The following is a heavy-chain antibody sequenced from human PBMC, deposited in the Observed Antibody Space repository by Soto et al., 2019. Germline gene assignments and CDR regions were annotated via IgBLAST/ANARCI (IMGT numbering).Heavy chain of an antibody. CDR2: VSPENRNA. V-gene: IGHV1-8*01. D-gene: IGHD4-17*01. CDR3: EVTTGY. CDR1: GYTFTEYV. J-gene: IGHJ4*02. Sequence: VSVKVSCKTSGYTFTEYVINWVRQAPGQGLEYMGWVSPENRNAGYAPQFRGRVSMTADTSINTVYLELTTLTYEDTAVYYCEVTTGYWGRGAQVTVSS.